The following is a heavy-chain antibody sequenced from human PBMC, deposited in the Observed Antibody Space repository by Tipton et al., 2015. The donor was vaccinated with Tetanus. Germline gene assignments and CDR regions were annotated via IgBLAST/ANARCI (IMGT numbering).Heavy chain of an antibody. CDR3: ARGRLGGTLGYYYYGMDV. D-gene: IGHD1-7*01. CDR1: GGIISSYA. Sequence: QVQLVQSGPEVKKPGSSVKVSCKASGGIISSYAISWVRQAPGQGLEWMGGVIPVLGTTNSAQKFQGRVTITADASASTAYMELSGLRSEDTAIYYCARGRLGGTLGYYYYGMDVWGQGTKVIVSS. J-gene: IGHJ6*02. CDR2: VIPVLGTT. V-gene: IGHV1-69*01.